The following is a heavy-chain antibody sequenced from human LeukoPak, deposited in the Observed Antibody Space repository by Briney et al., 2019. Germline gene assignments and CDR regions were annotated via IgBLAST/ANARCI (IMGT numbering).Heavy chain of an antibody. D-gene: IGHD2-8*01. J-gene: IGHJ4*02. V-gene: IGHV3-9*01. CDR1: GFTFDDYA. CDR3: ARGAYD. Sequence: PGGSLRLSCAASGFTFDDYAMHWVRQAPGKGLEWVSGISWNSGSIGYADSVKGRFTISRDNAKNSLYLQMNSLRAEDTALYYCARGAYDWGQGTLVTVSS. CDR2: ISWNSGSI.